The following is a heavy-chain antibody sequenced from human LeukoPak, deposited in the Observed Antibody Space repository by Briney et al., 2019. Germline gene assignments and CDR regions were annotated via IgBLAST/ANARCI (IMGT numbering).Heavy chain of an antibody. Sequence: SETLSLTCTVSGGSISSSSYYWGWIRQPPGKGLEWIGSIYYSGSTYYNPSLKSRVTISVDTSKNHFSLELSSVTAADTAVYYCARGTADLDYWGQGTLVTVSS. J-gene: IGHJ4*02. V-gene: IGHV4-39*07. CDR2: IYYSGST. CDR3: ARGTADLDY. D-gene: IGHD6-13*01. CDR1: GGSISSSSYY.